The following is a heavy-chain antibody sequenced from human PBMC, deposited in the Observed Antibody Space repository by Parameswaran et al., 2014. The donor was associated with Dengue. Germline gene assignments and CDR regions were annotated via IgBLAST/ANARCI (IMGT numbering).Heavy chain of an antibody. J-gene: IGHJ5*02. Sequence: WIRQPPGKGLEWVSSISSSSSYIYYADSVKGRFTISRDNAKNSLYLQMNSLRAEDTAVYYCAKDFILTGYYTTYNWFDPWGQGTLVTVSS. CDR2: ISSSSSYI. CDR3: AKDFILTGYYTTYNWFDP. D-gene: IGHD3-9*01. V-gene: IGHV3-21*01.